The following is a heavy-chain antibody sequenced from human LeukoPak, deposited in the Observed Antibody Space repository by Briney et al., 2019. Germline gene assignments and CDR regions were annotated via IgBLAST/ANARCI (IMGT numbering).Heavy chain of an antibody. D-gene: IGHD3-3*01. J-gene: IGHJ4*02. V-gene: IGHV3-7*01. Sequence: GGSLGLSCAASGFTFSSYWMSWVRQAPGKGLEWVANIKQDGSEKYYVDSVKGRFTISRDNAKNSLYLQMNSLRAEDTAVYYCARGITFFGVVTTLFDYWGQGTLVTVSS. CDR2: IKQDGSEK. CDR1: GFTFSSYW. CDR3: ARGITFFGVVTTLFDY.